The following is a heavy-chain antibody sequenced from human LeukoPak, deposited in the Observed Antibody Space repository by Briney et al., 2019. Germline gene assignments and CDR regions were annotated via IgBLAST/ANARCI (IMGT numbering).Heavy chain of an antibody. Sequence: SETLSLTCTVSGYSISSGYYWSWIRQPPGKGLEWIGEINHSGSTNYSPSLKSRVTLSVDTSKNQFSLRLSSVTAADTALYYCARSYRTYYFDSWGQGTLVTVSS. V-gene: IGHV4-38-2*02. D-gene: IGHD5-12*01. CDR2: INHSGST. CDR1: GYSISSGYY. J-gene: IGHJ4*02. CDR3: ARSYRTYYFDS.